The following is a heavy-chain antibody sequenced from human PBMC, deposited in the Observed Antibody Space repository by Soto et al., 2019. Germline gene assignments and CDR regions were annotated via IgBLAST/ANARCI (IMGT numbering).Heavy chain of an antibody. D-gene: IGHD3-3*01. CDR2: IIPMFGTV. Sequence: SVKVSCKASGGTFSSYAITWVRQAPGQGLEWMGGIIPMFGTVKYVQKLQGRVTITADESTSTAYMELSSLRSEDTAVYYCTTDRFLEWLLSGVFDYWGQGTLVTVSS. J-gene: IGHJ4*02. CDR3: TTDRFLEWLLSGVFDY. V-gene: IGHV1-69*13. CDR1: GGTFSSYA.